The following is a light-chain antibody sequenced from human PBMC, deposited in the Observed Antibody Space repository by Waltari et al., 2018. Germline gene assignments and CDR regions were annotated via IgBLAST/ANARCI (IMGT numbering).Light chain of an antibody. CDR2: FNN. CDR3: SIWDDSLNGPV. V-gene: IGLV1-44*01. Sequence: QSGLTQQLSAPGTPGHTASATCSGGSSHFITSPVNWYQHLPGTAPKLLIYFNNMRPSGVPDRFSGSKSGTSASLAITGLQSEDEASYYCSIWDDSLNGPVFGGGTTLTVL. J-gene: IGLJ3*02. CDR1: SSHFITSP.